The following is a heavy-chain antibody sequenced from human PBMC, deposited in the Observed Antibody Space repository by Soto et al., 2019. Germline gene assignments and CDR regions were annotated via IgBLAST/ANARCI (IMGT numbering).Heavy chain of an antibody. V-gene: IGHV3-66*01. CDR3: ARDLSGYTYGYGY. J-gene: IGHJ4*02. CDR1: GFTVSSNY. Sequence: EVPLVESGGGLVQPGGSLRLSCAASGFTVSSNYMSWVRQAPGNGLEWVSVIYRGGSTYYADSVKGRFTISRDNSQNTLYLQMNSLRADDTAVYYCARDLSGYTYGYGYWGQGTLVTVSS. D-gene: IGHD5-18*01. CDR2: IYRGGST.